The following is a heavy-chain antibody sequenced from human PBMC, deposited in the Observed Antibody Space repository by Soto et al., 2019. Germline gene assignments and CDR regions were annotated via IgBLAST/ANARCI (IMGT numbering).Heavy chain of an antibody. J-gene: IGHJ4*02. D-gene: IGHD7-27*01. V-gene: IGHV4-4*02. CDR1: GDSISTDNW. CDR3: ARDTHWGLGD. Sequence: QVQLQESGPGLVKPSETLSLTCAVSGDSISTDNWWSWVRQPPGKGLEWIGEIYHSGSTNYNPSLKSRVTISADRSKNHLSLRLNSVTAADTAVYFCARDTHWGLGDWGQGILVIVSS. CDR2: IYHSGST.